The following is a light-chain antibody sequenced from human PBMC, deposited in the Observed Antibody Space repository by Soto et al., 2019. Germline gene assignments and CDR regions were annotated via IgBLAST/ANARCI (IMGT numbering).Light chain of an antibody. CDR1: ESISVW. CDR2: EAS. J-gene: IGKJ1*01. Sequence: DILMTQSPSTLSASVGDRVTITCRASESISVWLAWYQQKPGKAPKLLIYEASILESGVPLRFSGTGSGTEFTLTISSLQPNDFATYYCQQSKTKLWTFGQGTRVEV. V-gene: IGKV1-5*01. CDR3: QQSKTKLWT.